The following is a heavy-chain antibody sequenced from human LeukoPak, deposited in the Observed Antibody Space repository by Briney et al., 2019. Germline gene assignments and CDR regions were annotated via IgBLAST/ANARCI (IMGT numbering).Heavy chain of an antibody. J-gene: IGHJ6*03. Sequence: SETLSLTCAVYGGSFSGYYWSWIRQPPGKGLEWIGEINHSGSTNYNPSLKSRVTIAVDTSKNQFSLRLSSVTAADTAVYYRARAKWSGYYLVYYYYYMDVWGKGTTVTVSS. D-gene: IGHD3-3*01. CDR3: ARAKWSGYYLVYYYYYMDV. V-gene: IGHV4-34*01. CDR1: GGSFSGYY. CDR2: INHSGST.